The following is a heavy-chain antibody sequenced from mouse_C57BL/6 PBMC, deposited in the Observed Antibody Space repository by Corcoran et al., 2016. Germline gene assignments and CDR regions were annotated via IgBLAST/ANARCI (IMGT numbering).Heavy chain of an antibody. D-gene: IGHD4-1*01. V-gene: IGHV3-6*01. CDR1: GYSITSGYY. CDR3: ARDDWGWYFDV. Sequence: DVQLQESGPGLVKPSQSLSLTCSVTGYSITSGYYWNWIRQFPGNKLEWMGYISYDGSNNYNPSLKNRISITRDTSKNQFFLKLNSVTTEDTVTYYCARDDWGWYFDVWGTGTTVTVSS. CDR2: ISYDGSN. J-gene: IGHJ1*03.